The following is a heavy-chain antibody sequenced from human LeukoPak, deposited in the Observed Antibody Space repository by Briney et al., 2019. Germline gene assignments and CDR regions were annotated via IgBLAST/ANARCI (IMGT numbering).Heavy chain of an antibody. D-gene: IGHD3-3*01. CDR2: IDHSGST. CDR3: ARSRLEWFASDAFDI. CDR1: GGSISSSRYD. J-gene: IGHJ3*02. Sequence: PSETLSLTCTVSGGSISSSRYDWAWIRQPPGKGLECIASIDHSGSTNYNPSLKSRVTTSVDTSKNQFSLKSSSVTAADTAGYYCARSRLEWFASDAFDIWGQGTMVAVSS. V-gene: IGHV4-39*01.